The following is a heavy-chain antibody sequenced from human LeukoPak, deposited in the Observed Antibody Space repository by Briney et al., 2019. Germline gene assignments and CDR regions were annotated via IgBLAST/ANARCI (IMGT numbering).Heavy chain of an antibody. CDR3: ARRRRRVYCSSTSCYTGWFDP. J-gene: IGHJ5*02. V-gene: IGHV4-34*01. CDR1: GGSFSGYY. CDR2: INHSGST. Sequence: PSETLSLTCAVYGGSFSGYYWSWIRQPPGKGLEWIGEINHSGSTNYNPSLKSRVTISVDTSKNQFSLKLSSVTAADTAVYYCARRRRRVYCSSTSCYTGWFDPWGQGTLVTVSS. D-gene: IGHD2-2*02.